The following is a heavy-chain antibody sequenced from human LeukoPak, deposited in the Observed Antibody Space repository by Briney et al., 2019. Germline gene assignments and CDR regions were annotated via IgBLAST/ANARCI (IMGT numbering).Heavy chain of an antibody. CDR1: GFTFSSYA. J-gene: IGHJ4*02. V-gene: IGHV3-30-3*01. CDR3: ASHPTSYSSSWPLDFDY. CDR2: ISYDGSNK. Sequence: GGSLRLSCAASGFTFSSYAMHWVRQAPGKGLEWVAVISYDGSNKYYADSVKGRFTISRDNSKNTLYLQMNSLRAEDTAVYYCASHPTSYSSSWPLDFDYWGQGTLVTVSS. D-gene: IGHD6-13*01.